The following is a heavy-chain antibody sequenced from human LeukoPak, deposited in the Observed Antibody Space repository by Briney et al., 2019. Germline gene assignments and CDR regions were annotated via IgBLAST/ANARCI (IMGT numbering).Heavy chain of an antibody. CDR3: ARKLYSSSWHYFDY. D-gene: IGHD6-13*01. CDR2: ISAYNGNT. V-gene: IGHV1-18*01. Sequence: AASVKVSCKASGYTFTSYGISWVRQAPRQGLEWMGWISAYNGNTNYAQKLQGRVTMTTDTSTSTAYMELRSLRSDDTAVYYCARKLYSSSWHYFDYWGQGTLVTVSS. CDR1: GYTFTSYG. J-gene: IGHJ4*02.